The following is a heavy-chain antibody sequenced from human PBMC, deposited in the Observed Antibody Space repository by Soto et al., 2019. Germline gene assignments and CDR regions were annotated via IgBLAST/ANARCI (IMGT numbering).Heavy chain of an antibody. CDR1: GYTFTSYY. D-gene: IGHD6-6*01. J-gene: IGHJ4*02. V-gene: IGHV1-46*03. CDR2: INPSGGST. CDR3: ARDLSGIAARPRYYFDY. Sequence: ASVKVSCKASGYTFTSYYMHWVRQAPGQGLEWMGIINPSGGSTSYAQKFQGRVTMTRDTSTSTVYMELSSLRSEDTAVYYCARDLSGIAARPRYYFDYWGQGTPVTVSS.